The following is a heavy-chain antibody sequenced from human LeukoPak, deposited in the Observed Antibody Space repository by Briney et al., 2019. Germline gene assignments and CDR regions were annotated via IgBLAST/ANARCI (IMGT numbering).Heavy chain of an antibody. D-gene: IGHD3-22*01. CDR2: IYYSGST. V-gene: IGHV4-59*01. J-gene: IGHJ4*02. Sequence: SETLSLTCTVSGGSITSYYWSWIRQPPGKGLEWIGYIYYSGSTNYNPSLKSRVTISVDTSKNQFSLKLRSVTAADTAVYYCARVTGYVIEDYFDYWGQGTLVTVSS. CDR3: ARVTGYVIEDYFDY. CDR1: GGSITSYY.